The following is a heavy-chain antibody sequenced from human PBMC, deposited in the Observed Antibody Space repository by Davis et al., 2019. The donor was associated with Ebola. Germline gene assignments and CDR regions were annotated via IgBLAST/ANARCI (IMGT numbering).Heavy chain of an antibody. D-gene: IGHD4/OR15-4a*01. Sequence: GESLKISCVVSGFTFSSYWMHWVRQAPGKGLVWVSRINSDGSSTSYADSVKGRFTISRDNAKNSLYLQMNSLRDEDTAVYYCAGEVLASFDYWGQGILVTVSS. CDR1: GFTFSSYW. CDR2: INSDGSST. V-gene: IGHV3-74*01. CDR3: AGEVLASFDY. J-gene: IGHJ4*02.